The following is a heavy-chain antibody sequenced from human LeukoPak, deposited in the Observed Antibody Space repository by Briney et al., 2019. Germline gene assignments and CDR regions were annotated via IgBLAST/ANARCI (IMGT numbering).Heavy chain of an antibody. J-gene: IGHJ4*02. Sequence: GGSLRLSCAASGFTFSSYAMSWVRQAPGKGLEWVSSISGSGGRTYYADSVKGRFTISRDNSKNTLYLQMNSLRAEDTAVYYCAKGGAEWELLYGQGEFDYWGQGTLVTVSS. CDR1: GFTFSSYA. D-gene: IGHD1-26*01. V-gene: IGHV3-23*01. CDR2: ISGSGGRT. CDR3: AKGGAEWELLYGQGEFDY.